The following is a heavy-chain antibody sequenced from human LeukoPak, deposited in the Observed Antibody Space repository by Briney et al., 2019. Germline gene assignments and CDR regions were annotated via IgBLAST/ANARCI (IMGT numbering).Heavy chain of an antibody. CDR3: ARHLRGSSWYGMEFDY. D-gene: IGHD6-13*01. CDR1: GGSLSTYY. CDR2: IYYTGST. J-gene: IGHJ4*02. Sequence: SETLSLTCTVSGGSLSTYYWSWIRQSPGKGLEWIAYIYYTGSTNYNPSLRSRVTISVDTSKNQFSLKLSSVTAADTAVYYCARHLRGSSWYGMEFDYWGQGTLVAVSS. V-gene: IGHV4-59*08.